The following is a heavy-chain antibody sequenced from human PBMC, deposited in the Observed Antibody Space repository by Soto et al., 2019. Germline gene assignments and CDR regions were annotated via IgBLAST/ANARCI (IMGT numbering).Heavy chain of an antibody. D-gene: IGHD3-9*01. CDR1: GFTFSSYA. V-gene: IGHV3-23*01. CDR2: IDGSGAGT. Sequence: GGSLRLSCVASGFTFSSYAMSWVRQAPGRGLECVSSIDGSGAGTYYSDSVRGRFTISRDNSKNTQDLQMDSLRAEDTAVYYCAKGDILTGSRQGWDYWGQGTLVTVSS. J-gene: IGHJ4*02. CDR3: AKGDILTGSRQGWDY.